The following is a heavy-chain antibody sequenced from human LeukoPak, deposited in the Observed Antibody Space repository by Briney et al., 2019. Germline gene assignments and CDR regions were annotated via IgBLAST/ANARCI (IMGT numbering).Heavy chain of an antibody. V-gene: IGHV4-39*01. CDR2: IYYSGST. D-gene: IGHD1-7*01. CDR1: GGAFSGYY. J-gene: IGHJ5*02. CDR3: ARRPNWNYWFDP. Sequence: SETPSLTCAVSGGAFSGYYWGWIRQPPGKGLEWIGSIYYSGSTYYNPSLKSRVTISVDTSKNQFSLKLSSVTAADTAVYYCARRPNWNYWFDPWGQGTLVTVSS.